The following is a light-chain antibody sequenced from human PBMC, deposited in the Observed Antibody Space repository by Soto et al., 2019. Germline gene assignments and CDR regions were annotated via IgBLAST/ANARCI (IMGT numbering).Light chain of an antibody. CDR1: QSVSSSY. V-gene: IGKV3-20*01. J-gene: IGKJ3*01. CDR3: QQYGCSCRV. Sequence: DMVWTPFPGPLSLSPGERATLSCRASQSVSSSYLAWYQQKPGQAHRLLIYGASSRATGIPDRFSGSGSGTDFTLTISRLEPEDFAVYCCQQYGCSCRVFDPGTKVDI. CDR2: GAS.